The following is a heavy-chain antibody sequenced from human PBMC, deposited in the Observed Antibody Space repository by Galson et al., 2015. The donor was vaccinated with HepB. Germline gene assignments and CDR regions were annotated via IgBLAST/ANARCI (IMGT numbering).Heavy chain of an antibody. CDR1: GDSVSSNSAA. J-gene: IGHJ5*02. CDR3: ARDPSPYSSNCYRWCDP. D-gene: IGHD6-13*01. Sequence: CPISGDSVSSNSAAWNCIRQSPSRGREWLGRTYYRSKWYNDYAISVKSRITITLDTSKNQFSLQLNSVTPEDTAVNYCARDPSPYSSNCYRWCDPWGQGILVTVSS. CDR2: TYYRSKWYN. V-gene: IGHV6-1*01.